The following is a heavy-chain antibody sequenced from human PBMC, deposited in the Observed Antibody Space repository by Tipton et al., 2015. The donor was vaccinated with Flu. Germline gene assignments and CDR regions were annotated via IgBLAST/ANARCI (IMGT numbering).Heavy chain of an antibody. CDR3: ANAGATMIVVGLFDY. CDR1: GFTFSSYA. CDR2: ISGSGGST. D-gene: IGHD3-22*01. J-gene: IGHJ4*02. Sequence: SLRLSCAASGFTFSSYAMSWVRQAPGKGLEWVSAISGSGGSTYYADSVKGRFTISRDNSKNTLYLQMNSLRAEDTAVYYCANAGATMIVVGLFDYWGQGTLVTASS. V-gene: IGHV3-23*01.